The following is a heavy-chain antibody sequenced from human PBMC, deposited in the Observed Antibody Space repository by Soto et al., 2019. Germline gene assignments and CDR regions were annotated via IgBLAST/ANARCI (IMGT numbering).Heavy chain of an antibody. CDR2: INAGNGNT. D-gene: IGHD6-13*01. Sequence: ASVKVSCKASGYTFTSYAMHWVRQAPGQRLEWMGWINAGNGNTKYSQKFQGRVTITRDTSASTAYMELSSLRSEDTAVYYCARGTPPRIAAAGTVWFDPWGQGTLVTVSS. V-gene: IGHV1-3*01. CDR1: GYTFTSYA. CDR3: ARGTPPRIAAAGTVWFDP. J-gene: IGHJ5*02.